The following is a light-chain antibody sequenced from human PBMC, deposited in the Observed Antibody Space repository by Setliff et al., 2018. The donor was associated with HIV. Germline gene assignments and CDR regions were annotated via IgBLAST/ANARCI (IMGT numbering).Light chain of an antibody. CDR3: MQGIHLPIT. Sequence: DVVMTQTPLSLSVIPGQPASISCKSSESVLDSDGKTYLYWYVQRSGQSPQRLISEDSRRFPGVSERFSAGGSGTDFTLKISRVEAEDTGVYYCMQGIHLPITFGQGTRLEIK. CDR2: EDS. V-gene: IGKV2-29*03. J-gene: IGKJ5*01. CDR1: ESVLDSDGKTY.